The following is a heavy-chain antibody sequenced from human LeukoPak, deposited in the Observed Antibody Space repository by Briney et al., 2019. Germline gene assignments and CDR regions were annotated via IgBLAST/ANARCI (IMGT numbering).Heavy chain of an antibody. CDR3: ARGDSSGYFFDY. CDR2: INPSGGST. CDR1: GYTFTSYG. D-gene: IGHD3-22*01. V-gene: IGHV1-46*01. J-gene: IGHJ4*02. Sequence: ASVKVSCKASGYTFTSYGISWVRQAPGQGLEWMGIINPSGGSTSYAQKFQGRVTMTRDMSTSTVYMELSSLRSEDTAVYYCARGDSSGYFFDYWGQGTLVTVSS.